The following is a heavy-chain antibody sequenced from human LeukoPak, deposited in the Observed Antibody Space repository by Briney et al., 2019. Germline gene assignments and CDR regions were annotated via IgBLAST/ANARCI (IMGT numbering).Heavy chain of an antibody. CDR3: ARLTRRSGNYFEN. CDR2: IYNSGST. Sequence: PSETLSLTCTVSGGSVSSADYYWSWIRQPPGKGLEWVGYIYNSGSTYYNPSLKSRVIMSVDTSKSQFSLKLSSVTAADTAVYYCARLTRRSGNYFENWGQGTLVTVSS. V-gene: IGHV4-30-4*02. J-gene: IGHJ4*02. CDR1: GGSVSSADYY. D-gene: IGHD1-1*01.